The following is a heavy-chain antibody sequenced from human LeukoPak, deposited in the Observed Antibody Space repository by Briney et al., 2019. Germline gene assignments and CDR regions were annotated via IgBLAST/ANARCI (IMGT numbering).Heavy chain of an antibody. CDR1: GSSFTSYL. Sequence: GESLKISCKGSGSSFTSYLIGWVRQMPGKGLEWMGIIYPGDSDTSYSPSFQGQVTISADKSISTAYLQWSSVKASDTAMYYCAGVGVAVAAQGYYYGMDVWGQGTTVTVSS. J-gene: IGHJ6*02. D-gene: IGHD6-19*01. CDR3: AGVGVAVAAQGYYYGMDV. V-gene: IGHV5-51*01. CDR2: IYPGDSDT.